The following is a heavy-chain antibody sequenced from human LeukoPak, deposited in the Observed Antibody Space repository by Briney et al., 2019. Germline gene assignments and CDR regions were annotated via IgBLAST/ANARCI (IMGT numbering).Heavy chain of an antibody. J-gene: IGHJ1*01. V-gene: IGHV4-34*01. CDR3: ARPGGRSGLAEYFQY. CDR1: GGSFSTYY. D-gene: IGHD6-19*01. Sequence: ETSETLSLTCAVYGGSFSTYYWSWIRQPPGKGLEWVGEINHSGSTNYNPSLKSRVTISIDTSKNQFSLKLTSVTAADTAVYYCARPGGRSGLAEYFQYWARAPWSPSPQ. CDR2: INHSGST.